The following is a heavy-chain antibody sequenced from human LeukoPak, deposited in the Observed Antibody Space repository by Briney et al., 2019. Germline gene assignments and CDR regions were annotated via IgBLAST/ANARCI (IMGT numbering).Heavy chain of an antibody. D-gene: IGHD3-22*01. J-gene: IGHJ4*02. CDR1: GFTFSSYG. Sequence: GGSLRLSCAASGFTFSSYGMHWVRQAPGKGLEWVAVIWYDGSNKYYADSVKGRFTISRDNSKNTLYLQMNSLRAEDTAVYYCARDSLSLIAVGVSLSSGYGLDYWGQGTLVTVSS. CDR3: ARDSLSLIAVGVSLSSGYGLDY. V-gene: IGHV3-33*01. CDR2: IWYDGSNK.